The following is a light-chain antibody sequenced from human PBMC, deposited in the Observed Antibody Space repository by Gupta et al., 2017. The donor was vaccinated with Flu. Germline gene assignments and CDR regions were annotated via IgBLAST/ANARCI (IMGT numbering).Light chain of an antibody. CDR1: QSVSSSD. CDR2: GAY. CDR3: QQYGSSSWT. V-gene: IGKV3-20*01. Sequence: ERATLSCRARQSVSSSDVAWYQQKPGQAPRLLSYGAYSRATGSPDRFSGSGSGTDFTLTISRLEPEDFAVYYCQQYGSSSWTFAQGTKVEIK. J-gene: IGKJ1*01.